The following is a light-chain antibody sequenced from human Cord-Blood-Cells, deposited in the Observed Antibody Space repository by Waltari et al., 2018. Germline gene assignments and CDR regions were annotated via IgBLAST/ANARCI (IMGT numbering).Light chain of an antibody. CDR2: SNN. CDR3: AAWDDSLNGPV. CDR1: RSHIGSNT. V-gene: IGLV1-44*01. Sequence: QSVLTQPPSASGTPRQRVTISCSGSRSHIGSNTVNWYQQLPGTAPKLLIYSNNQRPSGVPDRFSGSKSGTSASLAISGLQSEDEADYYCAAWDDSLNGPVFGGGTKLTVL. J-gene: IGLJ3*02.